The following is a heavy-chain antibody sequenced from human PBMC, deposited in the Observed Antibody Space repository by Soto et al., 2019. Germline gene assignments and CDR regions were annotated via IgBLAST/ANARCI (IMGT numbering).Heavy chain of an antibody. CDR1: GFTFSSHD. CDR3: AKDVTGTAPY. CDR2: IGTAGDT. Sequence: GGSLRLSCAASGFTFSSHDMHWVRQATGKGLEWVSTIGTAGDTYYPGSAKGRFTISRENAKNSLYVQMNSLRAEDTAVYYCAKDVTGTAPYWGEGTLDTVAS. D-gene: IGHD1-20*01. V-gene: IGHV3-13*01. J-gene: IGHJ4*02.